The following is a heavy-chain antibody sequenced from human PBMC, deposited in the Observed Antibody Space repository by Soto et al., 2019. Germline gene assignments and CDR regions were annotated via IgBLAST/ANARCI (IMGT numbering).Heavy chain of an antibody. J-gene: IGHJ4*02. V-gene: IGHV1-46*01. Sequence: QVQLVQSGAEVKKPGASVKVSCKASGYTFAPYYIHWVRQAPGQGLEWMGVIHPSGGTSTYAQKFQGRITMDGDTSTGTVFMELSRLRSEDTAIYYCARDSAMTTVTILDFWGQGTLVAVSS. CDR3: ARDSAMTTVTILDF. CDR2: IHPSGGTS. D-gene: IGHD4-17*01. CDR1: GYTFAPYY.